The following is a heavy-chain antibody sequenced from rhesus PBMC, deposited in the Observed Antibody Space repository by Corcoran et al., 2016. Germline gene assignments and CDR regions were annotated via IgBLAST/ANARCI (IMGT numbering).Heavy chain of an antibody. V-gene: IGHV4-65*01. CDR1: GGSVSSSNW. CDR2: ISGSSGCT. Sequence: QVQLQESGPGLVKPSETLSLTCAVSGGSVSSSNWWSWIRQPPGKGLEWIGYISGSSGCTYYNPSLKSRVTISTDTSKNQFSLKLSSVTAADTAVYYCARSGYCSGIYCYAYFEFWGQGALVTVSS. CDR3: ARSGYCSGIYCYAYFEF. J-gene: IGHJ1*01. D-gene: IGHD2-27*01.